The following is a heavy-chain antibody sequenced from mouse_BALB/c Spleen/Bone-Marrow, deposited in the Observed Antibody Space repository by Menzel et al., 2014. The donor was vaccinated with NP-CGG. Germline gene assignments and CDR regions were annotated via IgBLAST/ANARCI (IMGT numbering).Heavy chain of an antibody. D-gene: IGHD2-3*01. V-gene: IGHV10-1*02. Sequence: EVMLVESGGGLVQPKGSLKLSCAASGFTFNTYAMNWVRRAPGKGLEWVARIRSKSNNHATYYADSVKDRFTVSRDDSQSMLFLQMNNLKTEDTAMYYCVRSDDGCFAYWGQGTLVTVSA. CDR1: GFTFNTYA. J-gene: IGHJ3*01. CDR2: IRSKSNNHAT. CDR3: VRSDDGCFAY.